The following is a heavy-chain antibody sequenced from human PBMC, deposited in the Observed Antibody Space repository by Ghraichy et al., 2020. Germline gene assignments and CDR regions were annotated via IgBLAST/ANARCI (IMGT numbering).Heavy chain of an antibody. CDR1: GVSIGSSNYY. J-gene: IGHJ3*02. CDR2: IYYRGST. D-gene: IGHD1-7*01. CDR3: ARGRNWNYQSSFDI. V-gene: IGHV4-39*01. Sequence: TLSLTCTVSGVSIGSSNYYWGWIRQPPGKGLEWIGSIYYRGSTYFNPSLKSRVTISLDTSRNQFSLKVSSVTAADTAVFYCARGRNWNYQSSFDIWGQGTMVTVSS.